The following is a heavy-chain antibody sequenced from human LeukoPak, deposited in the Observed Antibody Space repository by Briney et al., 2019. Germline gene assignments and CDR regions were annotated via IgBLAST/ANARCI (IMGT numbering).Heavy chain of an antibody. J-gene: IGHJ4*02. CDR3: ARHGVRGSYSSFDY. D-gene: IGHD1-26*01. CDR2: IYYSGST. Sequence: PSETLSLTCTVSGGSISSSSYYWGWIRQPPGKGPEWVGSIYYSGSTYYNPSLKSRVTISVDTSKNQFSLKLSSVTAADTAVYYCARHGVRGSYSSFDYWGQGTLVTVSS. V-gene: IGHV4-39*01. CDR1: GGSISSSSYY.